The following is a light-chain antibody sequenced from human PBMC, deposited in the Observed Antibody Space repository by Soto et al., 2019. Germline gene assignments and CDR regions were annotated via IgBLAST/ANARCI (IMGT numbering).Light chain of an antibody. CDR2: DNT. CDR1: TSNIGNNY. Sequence: QSVLTQPPSVSAAPGQRVTISCSGSTSNIGNNYVSWYQQFPGTAPKILIYDNTKRYSGIPDRFSGSKSATPATLGITGLQTGDEAEYFCGTWDSSLNSGVFGAGTKLTVL. CDR3: GTWDSSLNSGV. V-gene: IGLV1-51*01. J-gene: IGLJ3*02.